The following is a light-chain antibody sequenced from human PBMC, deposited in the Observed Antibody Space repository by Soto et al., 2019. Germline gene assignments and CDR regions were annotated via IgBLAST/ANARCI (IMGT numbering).Light chain of an antibody. J-gene: IGKJ1*01. CDR3: QQRSNWPWT. V-gene: IGKV3-11*01. CDR1: QSVSKY. Sequence: EIVLTQSPSTLSLSPVERAPLSCSASQSVSKYLAWYQQKPGQAPRLLIYDASNRATGIPARFSGSGSGTDFTLTISSLEPEDFAVYYCQQRSNWPWTFGQGTIVDI. CDR2: DAS.